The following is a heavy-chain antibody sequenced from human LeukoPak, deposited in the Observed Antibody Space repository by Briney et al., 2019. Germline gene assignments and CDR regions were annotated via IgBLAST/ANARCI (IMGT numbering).Heavy chain of an antibody. Sequence: SVKVSCKASGGTFSSYTISWVRQAPGQGLEWMGRIIPILGIANYAQKFQGRVTITADKSTSTAYMELSSLRSEDTAVYYCARDIDIVVVPAAMGSRFDPWGQGTLVTVSS. V-gene: IGHV1-69*04. D-gene: IGHD2-2*01. J-gene: IGHJ5*02. CDR2: IIPILGIA. CDR1: GGTFSSYT. CDR3: ARDIDIVVVPAAMGSRFDP.